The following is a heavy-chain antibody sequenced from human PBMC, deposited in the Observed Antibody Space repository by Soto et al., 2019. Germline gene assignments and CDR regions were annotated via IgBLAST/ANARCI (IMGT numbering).Heavy chain of an antibody. CDR2: INPNSGGT. CDR3: ARGAAAGTSYYYYYGMDV. CDR1: GYTFTGYY. V-gene: IGHV1-2*04. D-gene: IGHD6-13*01. J-gene: IGHJ6*02. Sequence: ASVKVSCKASGYTFTGYYMHWVRQAPGQGLEWMGWINPNSGGTNYAQKFQGWVTMTRDTSISTAYMELSRLRSDDTAVYYCARGAAAGTSYYYYYGMDVWGQGTTVTVSS.